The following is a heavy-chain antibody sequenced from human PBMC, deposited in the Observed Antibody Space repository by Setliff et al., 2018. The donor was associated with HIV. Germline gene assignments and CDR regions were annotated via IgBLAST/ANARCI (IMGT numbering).Heavy chain of an antibody. CDR2: FYYNGDS. D-gene: IGHD2-2*01. CDR3: ARGVFIVVVPAAKDYYYMDV. CDR1: GDSVNDRSYF. Sequence: SETLSLTCTVSGDSVNDRSYFWGWIRQPPGKGLEWIGTFYYNGDSRYNPSLKSRVTISVDTSKNQFSLNLNSVTAADTAVYYCARGVFIVVVPAAKDYYYMDVWGKGTTVTVSS. J-gene: IGHJ6*03. V-gene: IGHV4-39*01.